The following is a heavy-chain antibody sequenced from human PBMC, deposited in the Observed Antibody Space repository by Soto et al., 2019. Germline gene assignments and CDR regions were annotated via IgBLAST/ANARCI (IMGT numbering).Heavy chain of an antibody. CDR2: IYYSGST. CDR1: GGSISSHY. J-gene: IGHJ4*02. D-gene: IGHD3-16*01. Sequence: QVQLQESGPGLVKHSETLSLTCTVSGGSISSHYWSWIRQPPGKGLEWIGYIYYSGSTNYNPSLKSRVTISVDTSKNQFSLKLSSVTAADTAVYYCARRWGDYFDYWGQGTLGTVSS. V-gene: IGHV4-59*08. CDR3: ARRWGDYFDY.